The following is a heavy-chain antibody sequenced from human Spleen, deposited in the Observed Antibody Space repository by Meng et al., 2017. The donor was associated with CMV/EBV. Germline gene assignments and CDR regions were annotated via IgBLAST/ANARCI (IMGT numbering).Heavy chain of an antibody. V-gene: IGHV3-74*01. CDR2: INSDGSST. CDR3: ARDRITIFGVAFDY. CDR1: AYSVTSYW. D-gene: IGHD3-3*01. J-gene: IGHJ4*02. Sequence: VVLGESGAEVKKPGGSLRVSCKGSAYSVTSYWISWVRQAPGKGLVWVSRINSDGSSTSYADSVKGRFTISRDNAKNTLYLQMNSLRAEDTAVYYCARDRITIFGVAFDYWGQGTLVTVSS.